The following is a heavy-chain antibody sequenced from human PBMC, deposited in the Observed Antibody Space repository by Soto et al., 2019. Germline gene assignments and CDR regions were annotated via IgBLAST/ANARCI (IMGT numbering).Heavy chain of an antibody. J-gene: IGHJ4*02. CDR3: AKASVWYPYFDS. CDR1: EVNIEDHG. CDR2: ITYTGVST. D-gene: IGHD6-13*01. Sequence: GGSLRLPCAAAEVNIEDHGSSRIRQPPGKGLEWVSSITYTGVSTYYVDSVKGRFTISRDNSKDTLYLQMNSLRAEDTAIYYCAKASVWYPYFDSWGQGTLVTVSS. V-gene: IGHV3-23*01.